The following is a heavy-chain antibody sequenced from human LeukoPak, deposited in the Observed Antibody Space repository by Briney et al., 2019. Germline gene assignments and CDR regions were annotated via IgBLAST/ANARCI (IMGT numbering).Heavy chain of an antibody. CDR3: ARDYWDPYSKNYYYGMDV. V-gene: IGHV3-30-3*01. CDR1: GFTFSSYA. J-gene: IGHJ6*02. D-gene: IGHD4-11*01. Sequence: GGSLRLSCAASGFTFSSYAMGWVRQTPGKGLEWVAVISYDGSNKYYADSVKGRFTISRDNSKNTLYLQMNSLRAEDTAVYYCARDYWDPYSKNYYYGMDVWGQGTTVTVSS. CDR2: ISYDGSNK.